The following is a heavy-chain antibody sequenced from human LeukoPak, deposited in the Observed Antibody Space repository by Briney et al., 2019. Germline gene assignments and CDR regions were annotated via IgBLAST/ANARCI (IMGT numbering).Heavy chain of an antibody. D-gene: IGHD6-19*01. J-gene: IGHJ6*02. CDR2: INHSGST. CDR1: GGSISSGGYY. Sequence: PSQTLSLTCTVSGGSISSGGYYWSWIRQPPGKGLEWIGEINHSGSTNYNPSLKSRVTISVDTSKNQFSLKLSSVTAADTAVYYCARLQWLVRIYYYGMDVWGQGTTVTVSS. CDR3: ARLQWLVRIYYYGMDV. V-gene: IGHV4-30-2*01.